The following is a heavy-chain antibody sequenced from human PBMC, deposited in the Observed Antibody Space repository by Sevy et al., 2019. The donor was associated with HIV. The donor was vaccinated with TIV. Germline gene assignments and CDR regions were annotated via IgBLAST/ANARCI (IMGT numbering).Heavy chain of an antibody. J-gene: IGHJ4*02. D-gene: IGHD3-22*01. CDR3: ARGGYYYDNAAYYALDS. CDR1: GFTFSNYA. CDR2: IWSDGAYQ. V-gene: IGHV3-33*01. Sequence: GGCLRLSCAATGFTFSNYAMHWVRQAPGKGMEWVAIIWSDGAYQYHGDSVKGRFTISRDNSKNTRYLQMNNVRVEDTAVYYCARGGYYYDNAAYYALDSWGQGTLVTVSS.